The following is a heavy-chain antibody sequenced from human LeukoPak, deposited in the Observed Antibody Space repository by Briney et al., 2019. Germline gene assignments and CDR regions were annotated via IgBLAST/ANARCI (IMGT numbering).Heavy chain of an antibody. CDR1: GFTFSSYE. J-gene: IGHJ6*03. CDR2: ISSSGSTI. CDR3: ARDAYGDAYYYYMDV. V-gene: IGHV3-48*03. Sequence: GGSLRLSCAASGFTFSSYEMNWVRQAPGKGLEWVSYISSSGSTIYYADSVKGRFTISRDNAKNSLYLQMNSLRAEDTAVYYCARDAYGDAYYYYMDVWGKGTTVTISS. D-gene: IGHD4-17*01.